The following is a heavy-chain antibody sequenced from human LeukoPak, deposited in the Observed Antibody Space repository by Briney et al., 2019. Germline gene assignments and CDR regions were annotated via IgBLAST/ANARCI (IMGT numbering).Heavy chain of an antibody. CDR2: IYYSGST. CDR3: ARHLVSGYKILHYFDY. J-gene: IGHJ4*02. CDR1: GGSISSSSYY. Sequence: SETLSLTCTVSGGSISSSSYYWGWIRQPPGKGLEWIGSIYYSGSTYYNPSLKSRVTISVETSKNQFSLKLSSVTAADTAVYYCARHLVSGYKILHYFDYWGQGTLVTVSS. D-gene: IGHD5-12*01. V-gene: IGHV4-39*01.